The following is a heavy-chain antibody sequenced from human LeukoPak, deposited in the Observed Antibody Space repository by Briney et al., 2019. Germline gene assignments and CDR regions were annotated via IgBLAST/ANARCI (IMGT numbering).Heavy chain of an antibody. J-gene: IGHJ4*02. CDR3: ARNGDYYEKSGYYYLFDF. CDR1: GGSISSSFNY. Sequence: SETLSLTCTVSGGSISSSFNYWAWIRQPPGKGLEWIGSIYESGSAYYNPSLKSRVTISVDTSKNQFSLKLSSVTAADTAVYYCARNGDYYEKSGYYYLFDFWGQGTLVTVSS. V-gene: IGHV4-39*07. D-gene: IGHD3-22*01. CDR2: IYESGSA.